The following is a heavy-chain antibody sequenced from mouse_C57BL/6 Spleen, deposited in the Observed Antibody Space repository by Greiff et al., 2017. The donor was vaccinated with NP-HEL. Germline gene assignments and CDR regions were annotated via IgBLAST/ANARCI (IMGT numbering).Heavy chain of an antibody. D-gene: IGHD1-1*01. J-gene: IGHJ4*01. Sequence: QVQLKQPGAELVKPGASVKLSCKASGYTFTSYWMQWVKQRPGQGLEWIGEIDPSDSYTNYNQKFKGKATLTVDTSSSTAYMQLSSLTSEDSAVYYCARRYYGRGLAMDYWGQGTSVTVSS. CDR2: IDPSDSYT. CDR1: GYTFTSYW. V-gene: IGHV1-50*01. CDR3: ARRYYGRGLAMDY.